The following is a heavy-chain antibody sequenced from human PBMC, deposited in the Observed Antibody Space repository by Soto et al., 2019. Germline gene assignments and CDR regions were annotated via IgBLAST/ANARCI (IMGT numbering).Heavy chain of an antibody. Sequence: PSETLSLTCTVSGGSISSYYWGWIRQPPGKGLEWIGSIYYSGSTYYNPSLKSRVTISVDTSKNQFSLKLSSVTAADTAVYYCARHGDDYSGSLNLDYWGQGTLVTVSS. J-gene: IGHJ4*02. V-gene: IGHV4-39*01. CDR3: ARHGDDYSGSLNLDY. D-gene: IGHD1-26*01. CDR1: GGSISSYY. CDR2: IYYSGST.